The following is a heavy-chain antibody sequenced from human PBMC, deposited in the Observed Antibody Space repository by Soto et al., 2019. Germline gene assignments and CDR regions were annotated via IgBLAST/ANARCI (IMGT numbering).Heavy chain of an antibody. V-gene: IGHV5-51*01. Sequence: GESLKISCKGSGYSFTSYWIGWVRQMPGKGLEWMGIIYPGDSDTRYSPSFQGQVTISADKSISTAYLQWSSLKASDTAMYYCARRGDIVVVPAAIGRYSSGSYYGMDVWGQGTTVTAS. CDR3: ARRGDIVVVPAAIGRYSSGSYYGMDV. J-gene: IGHJ6*02. D-gene: IGHD2-2*01. CDR1: GYSFTSYW. CDR2: IYPGDSDT.